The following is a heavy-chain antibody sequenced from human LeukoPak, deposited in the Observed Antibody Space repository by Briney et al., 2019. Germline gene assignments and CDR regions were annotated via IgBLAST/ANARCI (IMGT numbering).Heavy chain of an antibody. D-gene: IGHD1-26*01. V-gene: IGHV3-53*01. J-gene: IGHJ4*02. Sequence: GGSLRLSCAASGFTVSSNYMSWVRQAPGKGLEWVSVIYSGGNTYYADSVKGGFTISRDNSKNTLYLQMNSLRAEDTAVYYCARAESAVGATDFWGQGTLVTVSS. CDR3: ARAESAVGATDF. CDR2: IYSGGNT. CDR1: GFTVSSNY.